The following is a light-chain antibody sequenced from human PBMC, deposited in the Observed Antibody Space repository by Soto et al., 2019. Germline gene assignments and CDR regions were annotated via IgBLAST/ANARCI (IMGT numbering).Light chain of an antibody. Sequence: IQMTXSPSXXSASXGDRVXITCRASQTVXXXLAWYQHKPGKAPEPLIYDASTLESGVPARFSGSRSGTEFXLTISSLQPXDIGXXYXXXXNXHSGTFGQGTKVEIK. CDR1: QTVXXX. CDR3: XXXNXHSGT. V-gene: IGKV1-5*01. J-gene: IGKJ1*01. CDR2: DAS.